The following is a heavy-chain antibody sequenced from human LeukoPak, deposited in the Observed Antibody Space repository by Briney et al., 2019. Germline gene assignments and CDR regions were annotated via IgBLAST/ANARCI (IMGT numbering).Heavy chain of an antibody. V-gene: IGHV3-21*01. CDR1: GFTFSSYS. CDR2: ISSSSSYI. J-gene: IGHJ6*03. CDR3: ARDNYDYVWGSPSYYYMDV. D-gene: IGHD3-16*01. Sequence: GGSLRLSCAASGFTFSSYSMNWVRQAPGKGLEWVSSISSSSSYIYYTDSVKGRFTISRDNAKNSLYLQMNSLRAEDTAVYYCARDNYDYVWGSPSYYYMDVWGKGTTVTISS.